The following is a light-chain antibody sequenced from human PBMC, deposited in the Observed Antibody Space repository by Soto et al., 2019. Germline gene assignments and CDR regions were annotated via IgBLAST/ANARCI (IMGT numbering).Light chain of an antibody. CDR2: DAS. CDR3: QQRINWPLT. CDR1: QSVSTN. V-gene: IGKV3-11*01. Sequence: EIVVTQSPATLSVSPGERATLSCRASQSVSTNLAWYQQKPGLAPSLLIYDASNRATAIPARFSGSGSETDFTLTISSLEPEDFAVYYCQQRINWPLTFGGGTKVEIK. J-gene: IGKJ4*01.